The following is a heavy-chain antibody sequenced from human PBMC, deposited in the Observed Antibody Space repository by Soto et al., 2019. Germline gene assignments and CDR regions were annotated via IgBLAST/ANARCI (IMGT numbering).Heavy chain of an antibody. CDR3: ARGRYGDY. CDR1: GYTFTSHG. J-gene: IGHJ4*02. CDR2: ISAHNGNT. Sequence: QVHLVQSGAEVKKPGASVKVSCKASGYTFTSHGITWVRQAPGQGLEWMGWISAHNGNTDYAQKLQGRVIVTRDTSTSTASMELRSLRSDDTAVYSCARGRYGDYWGQGALVTVSS. V-gene: IGHV1-18*01. D-gene: IGHD1-1*01.